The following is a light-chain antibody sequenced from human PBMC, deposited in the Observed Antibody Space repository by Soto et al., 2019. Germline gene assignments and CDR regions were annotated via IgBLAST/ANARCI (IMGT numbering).Light chain of an antibody. V-gene: IGLV2-14*01. J-gene: IGLJ1*01. CDR1: SSDVGGYNY. CDR2: EVS. CDR3: SSYTTSNTYV. Sequence: QSVLTQPASVSGYPGQSITISCTGRSSDVGGYNYVSWYQQHPGKAPKFMIYEVSRRPSGVSNRFSGSKSGNTASLTVSGLQAEDEADYYCSSYTTSNTYVFGTGTMVTVL.